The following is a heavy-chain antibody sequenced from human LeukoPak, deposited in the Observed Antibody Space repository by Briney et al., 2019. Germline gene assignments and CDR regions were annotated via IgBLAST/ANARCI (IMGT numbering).Heavy chain of an antibody. CDR2: INPNNGGT. V-gene: IGHV1-2*06. D-gene: IGHD7-27*01. J-gene: IGHJ2*01. Sequence: ASVKVSCKASGYTFTGYYMQWVRQAPGQGLEWMGRINPNNGGTHYAQKFQGRVTMTRDTSISTAYMELSRLRSDDTAVYYCARDRTVTGDYWFFDLWGRGTLVSVSS. CDR1: GYTFTGYY. CDR3: ARDRTVTGDYWFFDL.